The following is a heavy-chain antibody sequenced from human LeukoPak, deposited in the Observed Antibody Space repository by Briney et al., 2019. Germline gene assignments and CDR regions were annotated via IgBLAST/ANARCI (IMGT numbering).Heavy chain of an antibody. CDR1: GFTFSSYT. CDR2: ISNNGGTT. J-gene: IGHJ4*02. Sequence: GSLRLSCAASGFTFSSYTMHWVRQAPGKGLEYVSAISNNGGTTYYANSVTGRFTISRDNSKNTLYLQMGSLRVEDMAVYYCARVASSGTYGDYWGQGTLVTVSS. V-gene: IGHV3-64*01. CDR3: ARVASSGTYGDY. D-gene: IGHD1-26*01.